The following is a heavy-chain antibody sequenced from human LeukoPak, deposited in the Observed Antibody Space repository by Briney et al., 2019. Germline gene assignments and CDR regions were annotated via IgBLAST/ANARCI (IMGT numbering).Heavy chain of an antibody. V-gene: IGHV4-61*01. J-gene: IGHJ4*02. CDR2: IYYSGST. CDR3: ARVLLWSRGGQLSFDN. CDR1: GGSISSGSYY. Sequence: PSQTLSLTCTVSGGSISSGSYYWSWIRQPPGKGLEWIGYIYYSGSTNYNPSLKSRVTISLDTSKNQFSLKLTSVTAADTAVYYCARVLLWSRGGQLSFDNWGQGTLVTVTS. D-gene: IGHD3-10*01.